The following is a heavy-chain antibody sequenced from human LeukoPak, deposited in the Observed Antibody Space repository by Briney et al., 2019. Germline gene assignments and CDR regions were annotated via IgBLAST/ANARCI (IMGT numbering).Heavy chain of an antibody. J-gene: IGHJ3*02. CDR3: ARARFSGAFDI. D-gene: IGHD3-10*01. CDR2: IKQDGSEK. V-gene: IGHV3-7*01. CDR1: GFTFSRYG. Sequence: QPGGSLRLSCAASGFTFSRYGMSWVRQAPGKGLEWVANIKQDGSEKYYVDSVKGRFTISRDNAKNSLYLQMNSLRAEDTAVYYCARARFSGAFDIWGQGTMVTVSS.